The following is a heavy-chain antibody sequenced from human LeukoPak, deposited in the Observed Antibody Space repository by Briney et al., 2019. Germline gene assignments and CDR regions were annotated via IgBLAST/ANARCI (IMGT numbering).Heavy chain of an antibody. Sequence: PGGSLRLSCAASGFTFSSYAMHWVRQAPGKGLEWVAFIRYDGSNKYYADSVKGRFTISRDNSKNTLHLQMNSLRAEDTAVYYCAKDPNWEPPGGYFDYWGQGTLVTVSS. D-gene: IGHD1-26*01. CDR3: AKDPNWEPPGGYFDY. J-gene: IGHJ4*02. CDR1: GFTFSSYA. V-gene: IGHV3-30*02. CDR2: IRYDGSNK.